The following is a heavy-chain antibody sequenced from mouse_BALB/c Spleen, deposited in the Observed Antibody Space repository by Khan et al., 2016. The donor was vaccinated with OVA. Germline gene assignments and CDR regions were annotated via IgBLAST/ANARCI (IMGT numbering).Heavy chain of an antibody. Sequence: EVELVESGPGLVKPSQSLSLTCTVTGYSITSGYGWNWIRQFPGNKLEWMGYISYSGSTNYNPSLKSRISITRDTSKNQFFLQLNSVTTEDTATYYWARTARIKYWGQGTTRTVSS. CDR3: ARTARIKY. V-gene: IGHV3-2*02. CDR1: GYSITSGYG. J-gene: IGHJ2*01. CDR2: ISYSGST. D-gene: IGHD1-2*01.